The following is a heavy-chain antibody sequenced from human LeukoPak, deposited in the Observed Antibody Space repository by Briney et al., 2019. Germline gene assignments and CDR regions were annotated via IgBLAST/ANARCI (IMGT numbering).Heavy chain of an antibody. CDR3: ARDPYYFESAGYYPD. Sequence: ASVKVSCKASGYTFTGYYMHWVRQTPGQGLEWMGRIIPLLAVATHAQNFQGRVMITADISTSTAYMELSSLRSEDTAVYYCARDPYYFESAGYYPDWGQGTLVTVSS. J-gene: IGHJ4*02. CDR2: IIPLLAVA. CDR1: GYTFTGYY. D-gene: IGHD3-22*01. V-gene: IGHV1-69*04.